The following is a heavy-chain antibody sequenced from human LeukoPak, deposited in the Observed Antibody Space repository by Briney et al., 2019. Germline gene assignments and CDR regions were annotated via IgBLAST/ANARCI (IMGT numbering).Heavy chain of an antibody. CDR2: IYYTGRT. CDR1: GGSISSYY. J-gene: IGHJ4*02. CDR3: ARHSIVGQWLVPFHY. D-gene: IGHD6-19*01. Sequence: SETLSLTCTVSGGSISSYYWSWIRQPPGKGLEWIGYIYYTGRTNYNPFLKSRVTISVDTSKNQFSLKLSSVTAADTAVYYCARHSIVGQWLVPFHYWGQGTLVTVSS. V-gene: IGHV4-59*08.